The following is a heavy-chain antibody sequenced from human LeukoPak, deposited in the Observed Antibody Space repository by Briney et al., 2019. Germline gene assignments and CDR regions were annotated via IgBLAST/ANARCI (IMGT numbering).Heavy chain of an antibody. D-gene: IGHD3-3*01. Sequence: GGSLRLSCAASGFTFDDYGMSWVRQVPGKGLEWVSGINWNGGSTAYADSVKGRFTISRDNAKNSLYLQMNSLRAEDMALYYCAKDGSNDFWSGPTFDYWGQGTLVTVSS. CDR1: GFTFDDYG. J-gene: IGHJ4*02. CDR2: INWNGGST. V-gene: IGHV3-20*04. CDR3: AKDGSNDFWSGPTFDY.